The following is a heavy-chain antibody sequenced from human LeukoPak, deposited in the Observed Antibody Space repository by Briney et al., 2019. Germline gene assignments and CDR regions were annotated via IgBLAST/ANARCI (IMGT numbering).Heavy chain of an antibody. D-gene: IGHD6-19*01. J-gene: IGHJ5*02. Sequence: ASVKVFCKASGYTFTSYDINWVRHATGQGLEWMGWMNPNSGNTGYAQKFQGRVTMTRNTSISTAYMELSSLRSEDTAVYYCARAGSGWYGSNWFDPWGQGTLVTVSS. V-gene: IGHV1-8*01. CDR2: MNPNSGNT. CDR3: ARAGSGWYGSNWFDP. CDR1: GYTFTSYD.